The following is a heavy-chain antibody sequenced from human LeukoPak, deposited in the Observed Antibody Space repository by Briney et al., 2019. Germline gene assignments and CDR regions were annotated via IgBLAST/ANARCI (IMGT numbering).Heavy chain of an antibody. V-gene: IGHV1-24*01. D-gene: IGHD3-22*01. J-gene: IGHJ3*02. CDR1: GYTLTELS. Sequence: ASVKVSCKVSGYTLTELSMHWVRQAPGKGLEWMGGFDPEDGETIYAQKFQGRVTMTEDTSTDTAYMELSSLRSEDTAVYYCAKGYYYDSSGYYWNAFDIRGQGTMVTVSS. CDR2: FDPEDGET. CDR3: AKGYYYDSSGYYWNAFDI.